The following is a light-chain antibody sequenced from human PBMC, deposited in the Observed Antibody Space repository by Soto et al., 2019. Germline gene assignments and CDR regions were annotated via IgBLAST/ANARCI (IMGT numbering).Light chain of an antibody. Sequence: IVFTQSPGTLSLSPGERATLSCRASQRISNSYLAWYQQKPGQAPRLLIYGASSRATGIPERFSGSGSVTDFTLTISRLEPEDFAVYFCQQRSNWPPITFGQGTRLEIK. V-gene: IGKV3D-20*02. J-gene: IGKJ5*01. CDR3: QQRSNWPPIT. CDR2: GAS. CDR1: QRISNSY.